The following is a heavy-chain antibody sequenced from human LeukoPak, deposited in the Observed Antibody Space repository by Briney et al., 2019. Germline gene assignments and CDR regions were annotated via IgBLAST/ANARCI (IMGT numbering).Heavy chain of an antibody. CDR1: GFTFSSYA. J-gene: IGHJ4*02. V-gene: IGHV3-23*01. CDR2: ISGSGGST. CDR3: ARGVTLTTIFGVVITPYYFDY. D-gene: IGHD3-3*01. Sequence: GGSLRLSCAASGFTFSSYAMSWVRQAPGKGLKWVSAISGSGGSTYYADSVKGRFTISRDNSKNTLYLQMNSLRAEDTAVYYCARGVTLTTIFGVVITPYYFDYWGQGTLVTVSS.